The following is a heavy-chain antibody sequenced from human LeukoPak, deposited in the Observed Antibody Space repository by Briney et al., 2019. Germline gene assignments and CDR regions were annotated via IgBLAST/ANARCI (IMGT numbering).Heavy chain of an antibody. CDR1: GFTFNNSW. V-gene: IGHV3-7*01. J-gene: IGHJ5*02. Sequence: GGSLRLSCAASGFTFNNSWMSWVRQAPGKGLEWVANIKPDGGEKYYVDSVKGRFTISRDNAKNSLDLQMNNLRVEDTALYYCARGGAGGSWFPSWGQGTLVTVSS. CDR3: ARGGAGGSWFPS. D-gene: IGHD2-15*01. CDR2: IKPDGGEK.